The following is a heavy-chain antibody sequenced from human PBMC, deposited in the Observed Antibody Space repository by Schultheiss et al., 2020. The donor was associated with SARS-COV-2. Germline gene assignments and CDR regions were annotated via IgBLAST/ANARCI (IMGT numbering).Heavy chain of an antibody. CDR1: GFTFSSYW. V-gene: IGHV3-66*01. CDR2: ITSGGIT. D-gene: IGHD1-1*01. CDR3: AREGSYGTTGTPDY. Sequence: GESLKISCAASGFTFSSYWMSWVRQAPGKGLEWVSLITSGGITYYADSVKGRFTISRDISKNTLYLQMSSLRAEDTAVYYCAREGSYGTTGTPDYWGQGTLVTVSS. J-gene: IGHJ4*02.